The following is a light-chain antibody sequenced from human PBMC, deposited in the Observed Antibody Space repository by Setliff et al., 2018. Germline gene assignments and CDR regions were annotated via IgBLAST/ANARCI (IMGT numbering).Light chain of an antibody. J-gene: IGLJ3*02. Sequence: QSVLTQPRSVSGSPGQSVTISCTGTDSDIGLYNFVSWYQQHPDKVPKLIIYDVTKRPSGVSDRLSGSKSGNTASLTISGLQADDEADYYCCSFATNSVLFGGGTQLTVL. CDR3: CSFATNSVL. CDR1: DSDIGLYNF. V-gene: IGLV2-11*01. CDR2: DVT.